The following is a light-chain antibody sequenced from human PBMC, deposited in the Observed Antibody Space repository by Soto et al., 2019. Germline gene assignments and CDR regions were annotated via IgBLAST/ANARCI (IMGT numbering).Light chain of an antibody. CDR1: SSDVGGYNY. CDR2: EVS. CDR3: SSYAGSNIKNV. Sequence: QSALTQPPSASGSPGQSVTISCTGTSSDVGGYNYVSWYQQHPGKAPKLMIYEVSKRPSGVPDRFSGSKSGNTASLTVSGLQAEDEADYYCSSYAGSNIKNVFGTGTKVTVL. J-gene: IGLJ1*01. V-gene: IGLV2-8*01.